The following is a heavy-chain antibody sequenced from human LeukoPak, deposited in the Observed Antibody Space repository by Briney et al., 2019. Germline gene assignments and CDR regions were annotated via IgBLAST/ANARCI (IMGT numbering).Heavy chain of an antibody. CDR3: ARVKEGLDAFDI. CDR2: INPNSGDT. D-gene: IGHD5-12*01. Sequence: ASVKVSSKTSGYTFTGYYMNWVRQAPGQGLEWMGWINPNSGDTNYAQKFQGRVTMTRDTSIGTAYMELSSLRSDDTAVYYCARVKEGLDAFDIWGQGTMVTVSS. J-gene: IGHJ3*02. V-gene: IGHV1-2*02. CDR1: GYTFTGYY.